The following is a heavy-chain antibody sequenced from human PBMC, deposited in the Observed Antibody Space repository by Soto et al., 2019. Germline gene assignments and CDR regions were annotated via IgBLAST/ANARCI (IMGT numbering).Heavy chain of an antibody. CDR2: IIPIFGTA. D-gene: IGHD5-18*01. J-gene: IGHJ6*02. CDR3: ARGVPRGYGYGFNYYYYGMDV. Sequence: SVKVSCKASGGTFSSYAISWVRQAPGQGLEWMGGIIPIFGTANYAQKFQGRVTITADESTSTAYMELSSLRSEDTAVYYCARGVPRGYGYGFNYYYYGMDVWGQGTTVTVSS. CDR1: GGTFSSYA. V-gene: IGHV1-69*13.